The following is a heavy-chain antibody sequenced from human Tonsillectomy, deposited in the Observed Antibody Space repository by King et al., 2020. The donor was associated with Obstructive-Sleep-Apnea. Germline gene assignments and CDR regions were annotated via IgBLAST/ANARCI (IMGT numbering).Heavy chain of an antibody. Sequence: QVQLQQWGAGLLKPSETLSLTCAVFGGSFSGYYWSWIRQPPGKGLEWIGEINHSGSTNYNPSLKSRVTISVYTSKNEFSLQLSSVTAADTAVYYCATYDFWSAYFDYWGQGTLVTVSS. J-gene: IGHJ4*02. D-gene: IGHD3-3*01. CDR1: GGSFSGYY. V-gene: IGHV4-34*01. CDR3: ATYDFWSAYFDY. CDR2: INHSGST.